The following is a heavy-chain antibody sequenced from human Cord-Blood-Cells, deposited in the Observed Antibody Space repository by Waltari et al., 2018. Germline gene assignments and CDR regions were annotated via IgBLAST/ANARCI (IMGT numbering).Heavy chain of an antibody. Sequence: QVQLVESGGGVVQPGRSLRLSCPASGFHFTSYGMPWVRQAPGKGLEWVAVIWYDGSNKYYADSVKGRFTISRDNSKNTLYLQMNSLRAEDTAVYYCARDDHVGADAFDIWGQGTMVTVSS. V-gene: IGHV3-33*01. CDR3: ARDDHVGADAFDI. CDR2: IWYDGSNK. D-gene: IGHD1-26*01. CDR1: GFHFTSYG. J-gene: IGHJ3*02.